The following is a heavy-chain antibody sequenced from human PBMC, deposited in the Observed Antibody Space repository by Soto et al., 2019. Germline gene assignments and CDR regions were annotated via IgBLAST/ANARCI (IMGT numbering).Heavy chain of an antibody. CDR3: ARVEGYYDYVWGSYRLGPVRY. Sequence: GGSLRLSCAASGFTFSDYYLSWIRQAPWKGLEWVSYISSSSSYTNYADSVKGRFTISRDNAKNSLYLQMNSLRAEDTAVYYCARVEGYYDYVWGSYRLGPVRYWGQGTLVTVSS. V-gene: IGHV3-11*06. CDR2: ISSSSSYT. CDR1: GFTFSDYY. D-gene: IGHD3-16*02. J-gene: IGHJ4*02.